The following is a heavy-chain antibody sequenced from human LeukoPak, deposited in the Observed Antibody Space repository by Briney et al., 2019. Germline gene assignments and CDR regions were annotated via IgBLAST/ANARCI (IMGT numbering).Heavy chain of an antibody. Sequence: QTGGSLRLSCAASGFTFSSYAMSWVRQAPGKGLEWVSAISGSGGSTYYADSVKGRFTISRDNSKNTLYLQMNSLRAEDTAVYYCAKVKSVSRITIFGVVPSDYWGQGTLVTVSS. V-gene: IGHV3-23*01. D-gene: IGHD3-3*01. CDR2: ISGSGGST. CDR3: AKVKSVSRITIFGVVPSDY. J-gene: IGHJ4*02. CDR1: GFTFSSYA.